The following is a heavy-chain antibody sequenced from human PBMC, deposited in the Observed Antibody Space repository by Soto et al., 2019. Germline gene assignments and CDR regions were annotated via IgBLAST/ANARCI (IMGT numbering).Heavy chain of an antibody. V-gene: IGHV3-30-3*01. Sequence: QVQLVESGGGVVQPGRSLRLSCAASGFTISSYAMHWVRQAPGKGLEWVAVISYDGSNKYYADSVKGRFTISRDNSKNTLYLQMNSLRAEDTAVYYCARRGYYDSKNYFDYWGQGTLVTVSS. CDR3: ARRGYYDSKNYFDY. D-gene: IGHD3-22*01. CDR2: ISYDGSNK. J-gene: IGHJ4*02. CDR1: GFTISSYA.